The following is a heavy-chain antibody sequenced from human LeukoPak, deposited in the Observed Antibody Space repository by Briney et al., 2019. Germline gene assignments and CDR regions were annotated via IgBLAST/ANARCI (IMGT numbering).Heavy chain of an antibody. Sequence: PGGSLRLSCAASGFTFSSYAMSWVRQAPGKGLEWVSAISGSGGSTYYADSVKGRFTISRDNSKNTLYLQMNSLRAEDTAVYYCAKDLTGRGDFTRDFDYWGQGTLVTVSS. CDR3: AKDLTGRGDFTRDFDY. CDR2: ISGSGGST. D-gene: IGHD1-20*01. J-gene: IGHJ4*02. V-gene: IGHV3-23*01. CDR1: GFTFSSYA.